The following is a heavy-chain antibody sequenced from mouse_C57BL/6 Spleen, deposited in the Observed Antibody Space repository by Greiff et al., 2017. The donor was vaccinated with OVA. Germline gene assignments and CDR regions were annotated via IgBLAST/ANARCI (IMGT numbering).Heavy chain of an antibody. CDR1: GYSFTSYY. V-gene: IGHV1-66*01. CDR3: ARARDSSNYAMDY. CDR2: IYPGSGNT. D-gene: IGHD3-2*02. Sequence: VQVVESGPELVKPGASVKISCKASGYSFTSYYIHWVKQRPGQGLEWIGWIYPGSGNTKYNEKFKGKATLTADTSSSTAYMQLSSLTSEDSAVYYCARARDSSNYAMDYWGQGTSVTVSS. J-gene: IGHJ4*01.